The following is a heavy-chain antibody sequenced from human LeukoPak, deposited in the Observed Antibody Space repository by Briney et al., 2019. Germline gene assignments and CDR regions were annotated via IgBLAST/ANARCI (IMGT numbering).Heavy chain of an antibody. Sequence: GGSLRLSCAASGFTFSSYEMNWVRQAPGKGLEWVSYISSSGSTTYYADSVKGRFTISRDNSKNTLYLQMNSLRAEDTAVYYCARDPYDSRSGSYGAFDIWGQGTMVTVSS. CDR2: ISSSGSTT. D-gene: IGHD3-22*01. CDR1: GFTFSSYE. CDR3: ARDPYDSRSGSYGAFDI. J-gene: IGHJ3*02. V-gene: IGHV3-48*03.